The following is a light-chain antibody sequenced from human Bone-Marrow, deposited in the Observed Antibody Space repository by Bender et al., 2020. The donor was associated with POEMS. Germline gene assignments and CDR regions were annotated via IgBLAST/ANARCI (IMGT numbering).Light chain of an antibody. V-gene: IGLV3-10*01. CDR1: NIESKN. Sequence: SYVLTQPPSVSVAPGQTARITCGGNNIESKNVHWYQQKPGQAPLLVIYEDTKRPSGIPERFSGSSSGTMATLTISGAQVEDEADYYCYSTDSSGNHRGVFGGGTELTVL. CDR3: YSTDSSGNHRGV. CDR2: EDT. J-gene: IGLJ3*02.